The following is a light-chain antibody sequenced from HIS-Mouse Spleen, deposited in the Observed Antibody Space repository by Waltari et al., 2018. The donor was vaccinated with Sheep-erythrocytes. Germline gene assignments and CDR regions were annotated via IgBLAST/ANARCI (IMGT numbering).Light chain of an antibody. V-gene: IGKV3-11*01. CDR2: DAS. CDR1: QSVSSY. CDR3: QQRSNWPQPWT. J-gene: IGKJ1*01. Sequence: EIVLTQSRATLSLSPGERATLSFRASQSVSSYLAWYQQKPGQAPRLLIYDASNRATGIPARFSGSGSGTDFTLTISSLEPEDFAVYYCQQRSNWPQPWTFGQGTKVEIK.